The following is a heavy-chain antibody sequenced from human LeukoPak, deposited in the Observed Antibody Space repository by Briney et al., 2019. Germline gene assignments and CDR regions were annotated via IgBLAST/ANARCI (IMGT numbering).Heavy chain of an antibody. Sequence: GGSLRLSCAASGFTFSSYSMNWVHQAPGKGLEWVSSISSSSSYIYYADSVKGRFTISRDNAKNSLYLQMNSLRAEDTAVYYCAKEKQLEPFDYWGQGTLVTVSS. D-gene: IGHD1-1*01. CDR1: GFTFSSYS. J-gene: IGHJ4*02. CDR3: AKEKQLEPFDY. CDR2: ISSSSSYI. V-gene: IGHV3-21*01.